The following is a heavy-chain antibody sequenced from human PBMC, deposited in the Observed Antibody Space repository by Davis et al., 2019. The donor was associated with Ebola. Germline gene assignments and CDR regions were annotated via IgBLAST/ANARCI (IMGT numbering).Heavy chain of an antibody. D-gene: IGHD3-3*01. Sequence: GESLKISCSASGFAFSSNWMDWVRQAPGKGLEWVANIRPDGSDKYYVDSLKGRFTISRDNAKNSLYLQMNSLGVEDTAVYYCVRNLGFFRLDGWGQGTLVTVSS. V-gene: IGHV3-7*01. CDR3: VRNLGFFRLDG. CDR1: GFAFSSNW. J-gene: IGHJ4*02. CDR2: IRPDGSDK.